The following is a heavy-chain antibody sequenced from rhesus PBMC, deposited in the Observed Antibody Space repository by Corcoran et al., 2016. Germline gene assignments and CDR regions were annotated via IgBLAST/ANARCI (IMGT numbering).Heavy chain of an antibody. CDR2: IDPSDSDT. CDR3: AKMASYWYFDL. V-gene: IGHV5-20*02. Sequence: EVQLVQSGAEVKRPGESLKISLTTSGYSFTSYWISWCRTVPGKCLEWRGAIDPSDSDTRYSPSFQGQVTISADKTISTAYLQWSSLKASDTATYYCAKMASYWYFDLWGPGTPITISS. J-gene: IGHJ2*01. CDR1: GYSFTSYW.